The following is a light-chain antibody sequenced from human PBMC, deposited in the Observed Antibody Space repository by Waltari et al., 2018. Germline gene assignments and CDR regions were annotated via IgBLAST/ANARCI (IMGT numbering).Light chain of an antibody. CDR2: EVT. Sequence: QSGLAQPASASGSPGQSITITCTGTSSDVGNYNLASWYQQRPGKAPRLLIYEVTKRAPGTADRFSASKSGNTASLSISGLQAQEDEADYYCCSYVGLGTYVFGTATKVTV. CDR3: CSYVGLGTYV. CDR1: SSDVGNYNL. J-gene: IGLJ1*01. V-gene: IGLV2-23*02.